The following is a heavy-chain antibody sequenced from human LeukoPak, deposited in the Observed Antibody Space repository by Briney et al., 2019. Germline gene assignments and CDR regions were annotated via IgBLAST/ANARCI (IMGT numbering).Heavy chain of an antibody. CDR3: ARGRYSSSWYFDY. CDR1: GFTFSSYS. CDR2: ISSSSSYI. D-gene: IGHD6-13*01. V-gene: IGHV3-21*01. J-gene: IGHJ4*02. Sequence: GGSLRLSWAASGFTFSSYSMNWVRQAPGKGLEWVSSISSSSSYIYYADSVKGRFTISRDNAKNSLYLQVNSLRAEDTAVYYCARGRYSSSWYFDYWGQGTLVTVSS.